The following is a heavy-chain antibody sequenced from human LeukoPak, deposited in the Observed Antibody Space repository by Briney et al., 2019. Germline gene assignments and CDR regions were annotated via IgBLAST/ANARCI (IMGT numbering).Heavy chain of an antibody. V-gene: IGHV3-23*01. CDR1: GFTFSSYA. J-gene: IGHJ3*02. D-gene: IGHD5-18*01. CDR2: ISGSGGTT. CDR3: GNVRIQLTPRDAFDI. Sequence: QPGGSLRLSCAASGFTFSSYAMSWVRQAPGKGLEWVSAISGSGGTTYYADSVKGRFTISRDNSKNTLYLQMNSLRAEDTAVYYCGNVRIQLTPRDAFDIWGQGTMVTVSS.